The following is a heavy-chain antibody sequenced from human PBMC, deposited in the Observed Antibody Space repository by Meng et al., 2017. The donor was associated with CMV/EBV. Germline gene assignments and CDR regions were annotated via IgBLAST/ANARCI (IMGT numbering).Heavy chain of an antibody. CDR1: GFTFSSYS. J-gene: IGHJ6*02. Sequence: GGSLRLSCAASGFTFSSYSMNWVRQAPGKGLEWVSSISSSSSYIYYADSVKGRFTISRDNAKNSLYLQMNSLRAEDTAVYYGARGSSSSYYYYGMDVWGQGTTVTVSS. CDR3: ARGSSSSYYYYGMDV. D-gene: IGHD6-6*01. V-gene: IGHV3-21*01. CDR2: ISSSSSYI.